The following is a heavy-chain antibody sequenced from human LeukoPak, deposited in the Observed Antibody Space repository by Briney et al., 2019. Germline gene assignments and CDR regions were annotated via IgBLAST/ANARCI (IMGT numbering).Heavy chain of an antibody. CDR2: IWYDGSNK. Sequence: GALRLSCAASGFTFSSYAMHWVRQAPGKGLEWVAVIWYDGSNKYYADSVKGRFTISRDNSKNTLYLQMNSLRAEDTAVYYCAVDPHSSSWYLSLDYWGQGTLVTVSS. J-gene: IGHJ4*02. CDR1: GFTFSSYA. CDR3: AVDPHSSSWYLSLDY. D-gene: IGHD6-13*01. V-gene: IGHV3-33*08.